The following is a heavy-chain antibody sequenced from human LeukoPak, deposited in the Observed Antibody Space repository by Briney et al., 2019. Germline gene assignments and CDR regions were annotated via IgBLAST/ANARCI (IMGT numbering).Heavy chain of an antibody. CDR1: GYDFTAHF. CDR3: AKDNMGSIDY. D-gene: IGHD1-26*01. Sequence: ASVKVSCKTSGYDFTAHFLHWVRQAPGQGLEWMGRISPDSGGTDYGTDYAQRFRGRVTLTWDTSISTAYMDLSGLSSDDTALYYCAKDNMGSIDYWGQGTLVTVSS. J-gene: IGHJ4*02. V-gene: IGHV1-2*06. CDR2: ISPDSGGTDYGT.